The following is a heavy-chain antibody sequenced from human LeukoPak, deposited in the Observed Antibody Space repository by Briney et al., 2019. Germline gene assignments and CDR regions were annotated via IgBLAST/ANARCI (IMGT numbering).Heavy chain of an antibody. CDR1: GFTFGSYW. D-gene: IGHD2-15*01. CDR3: ARAYCSGGSCYYPYYYYYMDV. Sequence: GGSLRLSCAASGFTFGSYWMSWVRQAPGKGLEWVANIKQDGSEKYYVDSVKGRFTISRDNAKNSLYLQMNSLRAEDTAVYYCARAYCSGGSCYYPYYYYYMDVWGKGTTVTVSS. J-gene: IGHJ6*03. CDR2: IKQDGSEK. V-gene: IGHV3-7*04.